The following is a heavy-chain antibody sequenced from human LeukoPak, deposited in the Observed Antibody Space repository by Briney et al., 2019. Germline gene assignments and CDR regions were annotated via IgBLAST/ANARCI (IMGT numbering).Heavy chain of an antibody. J-gene: IGHJ4*02. CDR1: GGSVSRGSYY. V-gene: IGHV4-61*01. Sequence: SETLSLTCTVCGGSVSRGSYYWSGTREPPGKGLEGIGYIHRSGTTNYSPSLTRRVTLSVDMSKNQFFLNLTSVTAADPAVYYCARGRLGAPYWGPGTLVTVSS. CDR2: IHRSGTT. D-gene: IGHD1-26*01. CDR3: ARGRLGAPY.